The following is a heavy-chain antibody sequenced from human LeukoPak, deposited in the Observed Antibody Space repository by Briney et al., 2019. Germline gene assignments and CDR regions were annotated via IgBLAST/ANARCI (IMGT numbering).Heavy chain of an antibody. D-gene: IGHD6-13*01. CDR3: ARSYSSSWYYFDY. Sequence: PSETLSLTCTVSGGSISSSSYCWGWIRQPPGKGLEWIGSIYYSGSTYYNPSLKSRVTISVDTSKNQFSLKLSSVTAADTAAYYCARSYSSSWYYFDYWGQGTMVTVSS. V-gene: IGHV4-39*07. CDR2: IYYSGST. CDR1: GGSISSSSYC. J-gene: IGHJ4*02.